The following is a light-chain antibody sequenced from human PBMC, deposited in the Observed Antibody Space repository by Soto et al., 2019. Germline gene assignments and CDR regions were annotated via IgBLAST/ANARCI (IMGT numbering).Light chain of an antibody. V-gene: IGLV2-8*01. J-gene: IGLJ3*02. Sequence: QSALTQPPSASGSPGQSVTISCTGTSSDVGAYNYVSWYQQHPGKAPKLMIYDVSKRPSGVPDRFSGSKSGNTASLPVCGLQADYGGDYYCISYAGGSIWVFGGGAELIV. CDR1: SSDVGAYNY. CDR2: DVS. CDR3: ISYAGGSIWV.